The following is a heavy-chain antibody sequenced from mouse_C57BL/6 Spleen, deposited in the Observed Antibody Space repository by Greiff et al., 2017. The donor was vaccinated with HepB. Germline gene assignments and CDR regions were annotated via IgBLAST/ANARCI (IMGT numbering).Heavy chain of an antibody. Sequence: VQLQQSGAELVRPGASVKLSCTASGFNIKDYYMHWVKPRPEQGLEWIGRIDPEDGDTEYAPKFQGKATMTADTSSNTAYLQLSSLTSEDTAVYYCTTLDYDDYAMDYWGQGTSVTVSS. D-gene: IGHD2-4*01. J-gene: IGHJ4*01. CDR1: GFNIKDYY. V-gene: IGHV14-1*01. CDR3: TTLDYDDYAMDY. CDR2: IDPEDGDT.